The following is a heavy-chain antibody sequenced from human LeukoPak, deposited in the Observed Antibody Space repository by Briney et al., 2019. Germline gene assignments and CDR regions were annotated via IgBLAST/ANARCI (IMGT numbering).Heavy chain of an antibody. CDR2: ISTDGSST. CDR3: ARSYYYDSSHTADY. CDR1: GFIFSSYW. D-gene: IGHD3-22*01. Sequence: GGSLRLSCAASGFIFSSYWMHWFRQGPGKGLVWVSRISTDGSSTSYADSVKGRFTISRDNSKNTLYLQMNSLRAEDTAVYYCARSYYYDSSHTADYWGQGTLVTVSS. J-gene: IGHJ4*02. V-gene: IGHV3-74*01.